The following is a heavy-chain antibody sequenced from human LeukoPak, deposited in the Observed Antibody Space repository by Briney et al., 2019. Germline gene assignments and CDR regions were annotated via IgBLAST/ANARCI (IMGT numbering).Heavy chain of an antibody. Sequence: SETLSLTCTVSGGSISSYYWSWIRQPPGKRLEWIGSISYIGSSNYNPSLKRRVAISVDTSKNQFSLKLSSVTAADTAVFYCARERRDYYGSGSFPDYWGQGTLVTVSS. V-gene: IGHV4-59*01. J-gene: IGHJ4*02. CDR1: GGSISSYY. CDR3: ARERRDYYGSGSFPDY. D-gene: IGHD3-10*01. CDR2: ISYIGSS.